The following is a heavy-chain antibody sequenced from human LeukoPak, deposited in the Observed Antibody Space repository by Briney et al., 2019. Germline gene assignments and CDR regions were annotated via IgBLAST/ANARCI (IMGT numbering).Heavy chain of an antibody. CDR3: AKSSFQMIPLAFDF. CDR2: ISGPGGST. Sequence: PGRSLRLSCATSGFTFSSYAMSWVRQAPGKGLQWVSSISGPGGSTHYADSVKGRFTISRDSSKKTLFLQMNSLRAEDTALYYCAKSSFQMIPLAFDFWGQGTMVTVSS. J-gene: IGHJ3*01. D-gene: IGHD3-16*01. V-gene: IGHV3-23*01. CDR1: GFTFSSYA.